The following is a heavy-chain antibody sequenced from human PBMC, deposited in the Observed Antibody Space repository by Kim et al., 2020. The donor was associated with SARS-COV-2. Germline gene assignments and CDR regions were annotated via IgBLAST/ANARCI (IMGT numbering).Heavy chain of an antibody. CDR3: ARSRWLRSYNWFDP. Sequence: NPPPKSRDNISVDTSKNQFSLKLSSVTAADTAVYYCARSRWLRSYNWFDPWGQGTLVTVSS. J-gene: IGHJ5*02. D-gene: IGHD5-12*01. V-gene: IGHV4-34*01.